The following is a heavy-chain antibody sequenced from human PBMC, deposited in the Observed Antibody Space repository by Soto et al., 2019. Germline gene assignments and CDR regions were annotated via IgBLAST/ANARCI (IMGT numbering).Heavy chain of an antibody. J-gene: IGHJ5*02. Sequence: PSETLSLTCTVSGGSISSYYWSWIRQPPGKGLEWIGFIYYSGSTKYNPSLKSRVTISVDTSQNQLSLKLSSVTAADTAVYYCARESAGACKNNWFDPWGQGTLVTVSS. CDR3: ARESAGACKNNWFDP. D-gene: IGHD1-26*01. V-gene: IGHV4-59*01. CDR1: GGSISSYY. CDR2: IYYSGST.